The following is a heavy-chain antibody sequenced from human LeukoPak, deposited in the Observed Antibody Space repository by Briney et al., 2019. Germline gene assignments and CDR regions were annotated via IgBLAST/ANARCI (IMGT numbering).Heavy chain of an antibody. Sequence: GGSLRLSCAASGFTFSNPWMNWFRQAPGRLEWVANINHDGSEKNYVDSVEGRFTITRDNTKKSLYLQMNSLGAEDTAVYYCANGAKYYYDSSGYFSEYYGMDVWGQGTTVTVSS. V-gene: IGHV3-7*01. D-gene: IGHD3-22*01. CDR1: GFTFSNPW. J-gene: IGHJ6*02. CDR3: ANGAKYYYDSSGYFSEYYGMDV. CDR2: INHDGSEK.